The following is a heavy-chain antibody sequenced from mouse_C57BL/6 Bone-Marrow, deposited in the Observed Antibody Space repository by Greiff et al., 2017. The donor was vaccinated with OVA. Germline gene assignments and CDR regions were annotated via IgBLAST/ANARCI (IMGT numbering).Heavy chain of an antibody. CDR1: GYTFTSYW. CDR3: ARYPVPYAMDY. J-gene: IGHJ4*01. Sequence: QVQLKQSGAELAKPGASVKLSCKASGYTFTSYWMHWVKQRPGQGLEWIGYINPSSGYTKYNQKFKDKATLTADKSSSTAYMQLSSLTYEDSAVDYCARYPVPYAMDYWGQGTSVTVSS. V-gene: IGHV1-7*01. CDR2: INPSSGYT.